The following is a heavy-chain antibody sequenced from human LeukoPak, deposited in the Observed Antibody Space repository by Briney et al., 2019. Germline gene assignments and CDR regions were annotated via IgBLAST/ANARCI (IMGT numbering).Heavy chain of an antibody. CDR1: GFTFSSYA. V-gene: IGHV3-23*01. CDR3: AKDLDPYSYGASGIDY. CDR2: ISGSGVST. J-gene: IGHJ4*02. Sequence: GGSLRLSCAASGFTFSSYAMSWVRQAPGKGLEWVSAISGSGVSTYYADSVKGRFTISRDNSKNTLYLQMNSLRAEDTAVFYCAKDLDPYSYGASGIDYWGQGTLVTVSS. D-gene: IGHD5-18*01.